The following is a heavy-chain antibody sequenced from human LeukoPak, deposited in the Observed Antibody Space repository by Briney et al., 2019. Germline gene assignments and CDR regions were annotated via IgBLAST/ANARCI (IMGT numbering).Heavy chain of an antibody. Sequence: PGGSLRLSCAASGFTFSNYWMHWVRHGPGKGLEWLSAISESDGSTYYADSVKGRFTISRDNSKNTLYLQMNSLGADDTAVYFCAKDISQGYTFGSIEEDYGGQGTLVTVSS. CDR3: AKDISQGYTFGSIEEDY. V-gene: IGHV3-23*01. J-gene: IGHJ4*02. D-gene: IGHD5-18*01. CDR2: ISESDGST. CDR1: GFTFSNYW.